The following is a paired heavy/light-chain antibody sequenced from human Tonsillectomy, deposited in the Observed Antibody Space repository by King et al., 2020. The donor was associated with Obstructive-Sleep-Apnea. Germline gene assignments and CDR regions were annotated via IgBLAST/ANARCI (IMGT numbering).Heavy chain of an antibody. D-gene: IGHD3-3*01. CDR3: ARRITNFDQGAFDI. CDR2: IYHSGST. CDR1: GGSISSGNW. Sequence: QVQLQESGPGLVKSSGTLSLTCAVSGGSISSGNWWSWVRQSPGKGLEWIGEIYHSGSTNYNPSLKSRVTISVDKSTNQLSLKVTSVTAADTAVYYCARRITNFDQGAFDIWGQGTNVSVSS. J-gene: IGHJ3*02. V-gene: IGHV4-4*02.
Light chain of an antibody. CDR1: NLGNKD. V-gene: IGLV3-1*01. CDR2: QDA. J-gene: IGLJ3*02. CDR3: QAWDRTTAV. Sequence: SYELTQPPSVSVSPGQTASISCSGQNLGNKDACWYQQKPGQSPVLVIYQDAKRPSGIPERFSGSNSGDTATLTISGTQPMDEADYFCQAWDRTTAVFGGGTKLTVL.